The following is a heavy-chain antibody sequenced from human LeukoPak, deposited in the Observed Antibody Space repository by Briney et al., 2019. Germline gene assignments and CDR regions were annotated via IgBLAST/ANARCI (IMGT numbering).Heavy chain of an antibody. V-gene: IGHV3-23*01. CDR2: TSYNGGNG. D-gene: IGHD3-16*01. CDR1: GFTFSRYA. Sequence: GGTLTLSCAASGFTFSRYAMSWDRQAPGQSLDLVSGTSYNGGNGFYAESVKGRFTNSRDLSKNMLFLQMTSLRVEDTAVYFCAKASRLGDYPNYYYYDMDVWGQGTTVTVSS. J-gene: IGHJ6*02. CDR3: AKASRLGDYPNYYYYDMDV.